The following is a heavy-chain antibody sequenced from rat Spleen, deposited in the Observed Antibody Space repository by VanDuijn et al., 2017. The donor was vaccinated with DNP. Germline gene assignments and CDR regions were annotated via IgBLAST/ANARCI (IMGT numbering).Heavy chain of an antibody. D-gene: IGHD1-4*01. CDR3: AGRPPPTRGPFDY. CDR1: GFTFSSYW. CDR2: INTDGGST. Sequence: EVKLVESGGGLVQPGRSLKLSCAASGFTFSSYWMYWIRQTPGKGLEWLSSINTDGGSTFYPDSVKGRFTISRDNAKSTLYLQMDSLRSEDTATYHCAGRPPPTRGPFDYWGQGVTVTVSS. J-gene: IGHJ2*01. V-gene: IGHV5-58*01.